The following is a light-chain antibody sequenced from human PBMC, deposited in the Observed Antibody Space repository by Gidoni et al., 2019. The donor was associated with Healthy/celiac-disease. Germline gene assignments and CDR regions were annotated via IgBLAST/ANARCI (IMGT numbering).Light chain of an antibody. J-gene: IGLJ1*01. CDR1: ALPKQY. CDR3: QSADSSGNYV. Sequence: SYELTQPPSVSVSPGQTARITCSGDALPKQYPYWSQQRPGQAPVLVIYKDSESPSGIPERFSGSSSGTTVTLTISGVQAEDEADYYCQSADSSGNYVFGTGTKVTVL. CDR2: KDS. V-gene: IGLV3-25*02.